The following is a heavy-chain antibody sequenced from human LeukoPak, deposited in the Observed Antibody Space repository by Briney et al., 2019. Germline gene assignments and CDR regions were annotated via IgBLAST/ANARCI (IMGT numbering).Heavy chain of an antibody. D-gene: IGHD3-16*02. J-gene: IGHJ4*02. Sequence: ASVKVSCKAPGYTFTSYDINWVRQATGQGLEWMGWMNPNSGNTGYAQKFQGRVTMTRNTSISTAYMELSSLRSEDTAVYYCARGPADYVWGSYPTWGQGTLITVSS. V-gene: IGHV1-8*01. CDR2: MNPNSGNT. CDR3: ARGPADYVWGSYPT. CDR1: GYTFTSYD.